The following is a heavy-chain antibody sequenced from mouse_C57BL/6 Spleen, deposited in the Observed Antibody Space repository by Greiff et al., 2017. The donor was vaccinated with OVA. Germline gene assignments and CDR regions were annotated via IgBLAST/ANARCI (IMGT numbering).Heavy chain of an antibody. CDR2: IRNKANNHAT. J-gene: IGHJ4*01. D-gene: IGHD2-2*01. CDR3: TRSIYYGYDGYAMDY. V-gene: IGHV6-6*01. Sequence: EVKVEESGGGLVQPGGSMKLSCAASGFTFSDAWMDWVRQSPEKGLEWVAEIRNKANNHATYYAESVKGRFTISRDDSKSSVYLQMNSLRAEDTGIYYCTRSIYYGYDGYAMDYWGQGTSVTVSS. CDR1: GFTFSDAW.